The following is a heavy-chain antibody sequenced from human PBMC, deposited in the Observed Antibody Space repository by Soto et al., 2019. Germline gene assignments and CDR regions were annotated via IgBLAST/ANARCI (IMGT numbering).Heavy chain of an antibody. CDR3: ARDQGIFLRVEYYIDY. Sequence: WVRQAPGKGREWVAATSYDGSKKYYADSVKCRFTISRDNSKNTLYLQMNSLRAEDTAVYYCARDQGIFLRVEYYIDYTGQG. V-gene: IGHV3-30-3*01. CDR2: TSYDGSKK. J-gene: IGHJ4*02. D-gene: IGHD3-9*01.